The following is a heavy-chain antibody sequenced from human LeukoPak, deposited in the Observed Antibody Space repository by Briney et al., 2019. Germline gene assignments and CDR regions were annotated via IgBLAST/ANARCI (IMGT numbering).Heavy chain of an antibody. J-gene: IGHJ4*02. CDR3: AIDYGSGSYYLDY. Sequence: ASVKVSCKASGYTFTGYYMHWVRQAPGQGLEWMGWVNPNSGGTNYAQKFQGRVTMTRDTSISTAYMELSRLRSDDTAVYYCAIDYGSGSYYLDYWDQGTLVTVSS. V-gene: IGHV1-2*02. CDR2: VNPNSGGT. CDR1: GYTFTGYY. D-gene: IGHD3-10*01.